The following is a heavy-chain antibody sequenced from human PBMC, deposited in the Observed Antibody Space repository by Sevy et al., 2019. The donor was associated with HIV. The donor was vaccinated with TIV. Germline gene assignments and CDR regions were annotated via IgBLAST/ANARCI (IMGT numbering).Heavy chain of an antibody. CDR1: GFTVSSNY. Sequence: GGYLRLSCAASGFTVSSNYMSWVRQAPGKGLEWVSVIYSGGSTYYADSVKGRFTISRDNSKNTLYLQMNSLRAEDTAVYYCARFFPIAAAGYFDYWGQGILVTVSS. D-gene: IGHD6-13*01. V-gene: IGHV3-53*01. CDR3: ARFFPIAAAGYFDY. CDR2: IYSGGST. J-gene: IGHJ4*02.